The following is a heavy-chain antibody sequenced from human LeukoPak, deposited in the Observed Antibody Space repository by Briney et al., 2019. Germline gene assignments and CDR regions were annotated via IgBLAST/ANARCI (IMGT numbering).Heavy chain of an antibody. D-gene: IGHD3-22*01. CDR3: ASGCYHNESIGSGLFDY. Sequence: ASETLSLTCTVSGGSISSGGYYWSWIRPHPGKGLEWIAYIYYSGSTYYNPSLKSRVTISVDTSKNHFSLKLSSVTAADTAVYYCASGCYHNESIGSGLFDYWGQGTLVTVSS. CDR2: IYYSGST. V-gene: IGHV4-31*03. CDR1: GGSISSGGYY. J-gene: IGHJ4*02.